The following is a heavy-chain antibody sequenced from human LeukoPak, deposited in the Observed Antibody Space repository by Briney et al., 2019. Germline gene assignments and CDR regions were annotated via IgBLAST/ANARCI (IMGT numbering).Heavy chain of an antibody. D-gene: IGHD6-25*01. J-gene: IGHJ4*02. CDR1: GFTFSSYG. CDR2: ISYDGSNK. V-gene: IGHV3-30*18. CDR3: AKDQRGYFDY. Sequence: PGGSLRLSCAASGFTFSSYGMHWVRQAPGKGLEWVAVISYDGSNKYYADSVEGRFTISRDNSKNTLYLQMNSLRAEDTAVYYCAKDQRGYFDYWGQGTLVTVSS.